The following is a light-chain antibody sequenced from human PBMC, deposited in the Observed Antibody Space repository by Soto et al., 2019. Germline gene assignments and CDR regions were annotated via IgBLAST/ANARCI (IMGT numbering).Light chain of an antibody. CDR3: QQRNIWPPVT. J-gene: IGKJ5*01. Sequence: SPAPRPHTPGEGATRSFLASPSVASVVAWYQQKPGQAPRLLIYGAFNRATGIPARFSGSGSGTDLTLTISSLEPEDSAVYYCQQRNIWPPVTFGHGTRLEIK. V-gene: IGKV3-11*01. CDR1: PSVASV. CDR2: GAF.